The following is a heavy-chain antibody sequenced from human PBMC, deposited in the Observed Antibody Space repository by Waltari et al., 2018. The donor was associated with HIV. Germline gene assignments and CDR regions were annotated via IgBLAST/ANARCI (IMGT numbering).Heavy chain of an antibody. CDR2: IYYSGCT. CDR1: GGSISSGGYY. J-gene: IGHJ3*01. V-gene: IGHV4-31*03. D-gene: IGHD2-2*01. Sequence: QVQLQESGPGLVKPSQTLSLTCTVSGGSISSGGYYWSWTRQHPGKVLGGIGYIYYSGCTYYNPSLKSRVTRSVDTSKNQFSLKLSSVTAADTAVYYCARAPYCSSSTSCRDAFDLWGQGTMVTVSS. CDR3: ARAPYCSSSTSCRDAFDL.